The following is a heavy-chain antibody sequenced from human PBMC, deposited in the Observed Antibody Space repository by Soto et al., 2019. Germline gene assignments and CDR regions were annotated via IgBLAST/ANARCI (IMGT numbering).Heavy chain of an antibody. CDR2: ISAGSEGA. V-gene: IGHV3-23*01. CDR3: ARDLWWYLH. D-gene: IGHD2-15*01. J-gene: IGHJ4*02. Sequence: EVQLLESGGGLVQPGGALRLSCAASGFTFSSHAMSWVRQAPGKGLEWISSISAGSEGAYYADSVKGRFTISRDNSNNTLYLQMNMLSAVDTAVYYCARDLWWYLHWGKGTLVTVSS. CDR1: GFTFSSHA.